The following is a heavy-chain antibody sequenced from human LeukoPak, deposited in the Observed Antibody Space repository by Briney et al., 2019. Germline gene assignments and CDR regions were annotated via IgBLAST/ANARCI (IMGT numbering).Heavy chain of an antibody. V-gene: IGHV3-23*01. Sequence: GGSLRLTCAPFGFIVRSNHINWVRQAPGKGLEWVSAISGSGGSTYYADSVKGRFTISRDNSKNTLYLQMNSLRAEDTAVYYCAKVYSGYSYGFYYYYMDVWGKGTTVTISS. CDR1: GFIVRSNH. CDR3: AKVYSGYSYGFYYYYMDV. J-gene: IGHJ6*03. CDR2: ISGSGGST. D-gene: IGHD5-18*01.